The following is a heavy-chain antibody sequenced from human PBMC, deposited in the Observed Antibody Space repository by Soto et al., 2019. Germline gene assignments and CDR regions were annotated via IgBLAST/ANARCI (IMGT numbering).Heavy chain of an antibody. D-gene: IGHD3-22*01. CDR2: IWYDGRNE. J-gene: IGHJ4*02. V-gene: IGHV3-33*01. Sequence: PGGSLRLSCAASGFTFSSYGMHWVRQAPGKGLEWVAVIWYDGRNEYYADSVRGRFTISRDNSKNTLYLQMNSLRVDDTAVYYCARGLDYYDSGGYLYWGQGTLVTVYS. CDR3: ARGLDYYDSGGYLY. CDR1: GFTFSSYG.